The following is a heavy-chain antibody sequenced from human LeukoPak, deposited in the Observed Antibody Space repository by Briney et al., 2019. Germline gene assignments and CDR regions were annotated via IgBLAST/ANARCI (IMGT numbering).Heavy chain of an antibody. V-gene: IGHV4-4*07. CDR2: IYTSGST. CDR1: GGSISSYY. J-gene: IGHJ5*02. Sequence: SETLSLTCTVSGGSISSYYWSWIRQPAGRGLEWIGRIYTSGSTNYNPSLKSRVTMSVDTSKNQFSLKLSSVTAADTAVYYCARDILGYCSSTSCYSNRWFDPWGQGTLVTVSS. D-gene: IGHD2-2*02. CDR3: ARDILGYCSSTSCYSNRWFDP.